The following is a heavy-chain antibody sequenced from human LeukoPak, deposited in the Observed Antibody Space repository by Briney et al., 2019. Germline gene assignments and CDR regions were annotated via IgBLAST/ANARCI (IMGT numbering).Heavy chain of an antibody. CDR3: VREGEGPLSKDFDY. CDR1: GFTFTDHY. V-gene: IGHV1-2*02. CDR2: IGPHSTFT. J-gene: IGHJ4*02. D-gene: IGHD2/OR15-2a*01. Sequence: ASVKVSCKSSGFTFTDHYIHWVRQGPGQGLEWMGYIGPHSTFTSSPQEFQGRVTMTRDASMSTAYMELTRLTTDDTAVYYCVREGEGPLSKDFDYWGQGTLVTVSS.